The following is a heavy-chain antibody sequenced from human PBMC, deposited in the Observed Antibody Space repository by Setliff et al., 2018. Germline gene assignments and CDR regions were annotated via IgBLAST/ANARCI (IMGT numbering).Heavy chain of an antibody. CDR2: INPSSGGT. CDR1: GYTFNDYY. D-gene: IGHD1-26*01. Sequence: GASVKVSCKASGYTFNDYYIHWVRQTPGQGLEWMGRINPSSGGTDDAQNFLGRVTMTRDTAISTAYMELSRLTSDDTAVYYCARHWGPTIIGYYDYWGQGTLVTVSS. V-gene: IGHV1-2*06. J-gene: IGHJ4*02. CDR3: ARHWGPTIIGYYDY.